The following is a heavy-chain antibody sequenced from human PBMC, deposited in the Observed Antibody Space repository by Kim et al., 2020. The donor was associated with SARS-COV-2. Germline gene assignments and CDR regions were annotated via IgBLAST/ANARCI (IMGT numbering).Heavy chain of an antibody. CDR2: ISSSSSYI. Sequence: GGSLRLSCAASGFTFSSYSMNWVRQAPGKGLEWVSSISSSSSYIYYADSVKGRFTISRDNAKNSLYLQMNSLRAEDTAVYYCARAGGLTYYYGMDVWGQGTTVTVSS. V-gene: IGHV3-21*01. D-gene: IGHD3-9*01. CDR1: GFTFSSYS. J-gene: IGHJ6*02. CDR3: ARAGGLTYYYGMDV.